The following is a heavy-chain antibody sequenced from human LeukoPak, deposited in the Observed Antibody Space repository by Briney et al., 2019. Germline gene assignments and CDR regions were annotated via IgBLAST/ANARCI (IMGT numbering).Heavy chain of an antibody. V-gene: IGHV4-59*01. CDR1: GGSLSSYY. CDR3: ARDHSPTEVAAGTYSWFDP. CDR2: IYYSGST. Sequence: SETLSLTCTVSGGSLSSYYWSWIRQPPGKGLEWIGYIYYSGSTNYNPSLKSRVTISVDTSKNQFSLKLSSVTAADTAVYYCARDHSPTEVAAGTYSWFDPWGQGTLVTVSS. D-gene: IGHD6-13*01. J-gene: IGHJ5*02.